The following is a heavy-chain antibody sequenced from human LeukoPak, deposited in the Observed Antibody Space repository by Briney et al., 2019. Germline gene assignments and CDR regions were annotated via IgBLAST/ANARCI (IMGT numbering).Heavy chain of an antibody. J-gene: IGHJ4*02. Sequence: PGRSLRLSCAASGFTFSSYGMHWVRQAPGKGLEWVAVISYDGSNKYYADSVKGRFTISRDNSKNTLYLQMNSLRAEDTAVYYCAKDKNGYYDSTGGFDYWGQGTLVTVSS. D-gene: IGHD3-22*01. CDR1: GFTFSSYG. V-gene: IGHV3-30*18. CDR3: AKDKNGYYDSTGGFDY. CDR2: ISYDGSNK.